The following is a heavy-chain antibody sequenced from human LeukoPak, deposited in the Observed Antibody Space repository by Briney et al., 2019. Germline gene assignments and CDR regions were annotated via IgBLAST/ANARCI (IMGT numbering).Heavy chain of an antibody. CDR2: INPNSGGT. CDR3: ARDDVGGLYYDSSGYLDY. Sequence: ASVKVSCKASGYTFTGYYMHWVRQAPGQGLEWMGWINPNSGGTNYAQKFQGRVTMTRDTSISTAYMELSSPRSEDTAVYYCARDDVGGLYYDSSGYLDYWGQGTLVTVSS. CDR1: GYTFTGYY. V-gene: IGHV1-2*02. J-gene: IGHJ4*02. D-gene: IGHD3-22*01.